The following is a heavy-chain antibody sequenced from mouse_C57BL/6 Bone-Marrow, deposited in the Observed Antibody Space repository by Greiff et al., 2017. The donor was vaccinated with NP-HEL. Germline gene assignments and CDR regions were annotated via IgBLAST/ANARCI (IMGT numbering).Heavy chain of an antibody. CDR3: TLGLYFDY. J-gene: IGHJ2*01. CDR2: IDPENGDT. D-gene: IGHD3-3*01. Sequence: EVQLVESGAELVRPGASVKLSCTASGFNIKDDYMHWVKQRPEQGLEWIGWIDPENGDTEYASKFQGKATITADKSSNTAYLQLSSLTAEDTAVYYCTLGLYFDYWGQGTTLTVSS. V-gene: IGHV14-4*01. CDR1: GFNIKDDY.